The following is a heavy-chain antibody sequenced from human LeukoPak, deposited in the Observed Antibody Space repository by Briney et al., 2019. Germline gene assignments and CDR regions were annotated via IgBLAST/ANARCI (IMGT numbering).Heavy chain of an antibody. CDR2: ISSSGSTI. V-gene: IGHV3-48*03. CDR3: AKEQLDIVVVPARSSSFHYHYYMDV. Sequence: GGSLRLSCAASGFTFSSYEMNWVRQAPGKGLEWVSYISSSGSTIYYADSVKGRFTISRDNAKNSLYLQMNSLRAEDTAVYYCAKEQLDIVVVPARSSSFHYHYYMDVWGKGTTVTISS. D-gene: IGHD2-2*01. CDR1: GFTFSSYE. J-gene: IGHJ6*03.